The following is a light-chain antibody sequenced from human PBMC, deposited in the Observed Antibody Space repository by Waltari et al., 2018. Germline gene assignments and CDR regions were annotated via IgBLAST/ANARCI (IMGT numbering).Light chain of an antibody. Sequence: DIQMTQSPSTLSAFVGDRVNITCRASQSISNWLAWHQQKPGRAPKLLIYKASNLESGVPSRFSGSGSGTEFTLTISSLQPDDFATYYCQQYMSYPRTFGQGTKVEIK. V-gene: IGKV1-5*03. CDR2: KAS. CDR3: QQYMSYPRT. J-gene: IGKJ1*01. CDR1: QSISNW.